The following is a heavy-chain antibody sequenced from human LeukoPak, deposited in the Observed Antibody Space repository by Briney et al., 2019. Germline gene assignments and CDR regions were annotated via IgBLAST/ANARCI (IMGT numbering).Heavy chain of an antibody. CDR3: ARDESRTSLDY. CDR2: IYHSGST. Sequence: PSQTLSLTCAVSGDFVSSGNWWSWVRQPPGKGLEWIGEIYHSGSTNYNPSLKSRVTISVDKSKNQFSLRLSSVTAADTAVYYCARDESRTSLDYWGQGTLVTVSS. D-gene: IGHD3/OR15-3a*01. CDR1: GDFVSSGNW. J-gene: IGHJ4*02. V-gene: IGHV4-4*02.